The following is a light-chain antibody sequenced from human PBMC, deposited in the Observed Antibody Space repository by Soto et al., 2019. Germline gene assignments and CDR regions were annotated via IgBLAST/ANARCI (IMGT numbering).Light chain of an antibody. J-gene: IGLJ1*01. CDR1: RSDVGGYNY. CDR3: SSYEDSHSYD. Sequence: QSVLTQPRSVSGSPGQSVTISCTGTRSDVGGYNYVSWYQQHPGKAPKLLIYGVSERPSGVPDRFSGSKSGSTASLTISGLQAEDEADYYCSSYEDSHSYDFGTGTNVNV. CDR2: GVS. V-gene: IGLV2-11*01.